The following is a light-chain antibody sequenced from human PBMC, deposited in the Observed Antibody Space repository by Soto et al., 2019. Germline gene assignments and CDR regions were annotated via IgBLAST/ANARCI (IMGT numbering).Light chain of an antibody. CDR3: QQYGSSPRT. Sequence: PGERATLSCRPSQSVSSSSLAWYQQKPGQAPRLLIYGASSRATGIPDRFSGSGSGTDFTLTISRLEPEDFAVYYCQQYGSSPRTFGQGTKVEIK. CDR2: GAS. J-gene: IGKJ1*01. V-gene: IGKV3-20*01. CDR1: QSVSSSS.